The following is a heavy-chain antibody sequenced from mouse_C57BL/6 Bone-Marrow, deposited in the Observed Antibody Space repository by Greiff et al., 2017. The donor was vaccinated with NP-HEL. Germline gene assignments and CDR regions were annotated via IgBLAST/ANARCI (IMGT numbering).Heavy chain of an antibody. CDR1: GFTFSSYA. D-gene: IGHD2-5*01. J-gene: IGHJ4*01. V-gene: IGHV5-4*01. CDR2: ISDGGSYT. CDR3: ARETSYYSNWGYAFDY. Sequence: EVQLVESGGGLVKPGGSLKLSCAASGFTFSSYAMSWVRQTPEKRLEWVATISDGGSYTYYPDNVKGRFTITRDNAKNNLYLQMSHLKSEDTALYYCARETSYYSNWGYAFDYWGQGTSVTVSS.